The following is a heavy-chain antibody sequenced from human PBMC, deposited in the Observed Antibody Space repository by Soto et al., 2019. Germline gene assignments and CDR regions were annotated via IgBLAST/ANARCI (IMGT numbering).Heavy chain of an antibody. CDR3: ARDHYDSSGYFRFDP. CDR1: GGSISSGGYY. D-gene: IGHD3-22*01. J-gene: IGHJ5*02. V-gene: IGHV4-31*03. CDR2: IYYSGST. Sequence: QVQLQESGPGLVKPSQTLSLTCTVSGGSISSGGYYWSWIRQHPGKGLEWIGYIYYSGSTYYNPSLKSRVTISGDTSKNQFSLKLSSVTAADTAVYYCARDHYDSSGYFRFDPWGQGTLVTVSS.